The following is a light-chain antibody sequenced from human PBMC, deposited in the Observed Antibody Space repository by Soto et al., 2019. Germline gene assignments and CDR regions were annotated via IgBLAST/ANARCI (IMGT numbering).Light chain of an antibody. CDR3: QQYGSSLPYT. Sequence: EVVLTQSPGTLALSPGERATLSCRASQSVSNNYLAWYQQKPGQAPRLLIFGSSDRATGVPERFSGSGSGTDFTLTISRLEPEDFAVHYCQQYGSSLPYTFGQGTKLEI. J-gene: IGKJ2*01. V-gene: IGKV3-20*01. CDR2: GSS. CDR1: QSVSNNY.